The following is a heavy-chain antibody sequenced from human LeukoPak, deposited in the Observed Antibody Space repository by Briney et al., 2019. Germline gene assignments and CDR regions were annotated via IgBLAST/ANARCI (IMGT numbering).Heavy chain of an antibody. D-gene: IGHD3-10*01. V-gene: IGHV1-2*02. CDR3: AAIGPESQRFGVAEDY. Sequence: GASVKVSCKASGYTFTDYYMHWVRQAPGQGLEWMGWINPNSGGTNYAQKFQGRVTMTRDMSTSTAYMELSSLRSEDTAVYYCAAIGPESQRFGVAEDYWGQGTLVTVSS. J-gene: IGHJ4*02. CDR1: GYTFTDYY. CDR2: INPNSGGT.